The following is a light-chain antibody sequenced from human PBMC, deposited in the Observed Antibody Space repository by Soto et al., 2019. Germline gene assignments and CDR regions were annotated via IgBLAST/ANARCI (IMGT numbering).Light chain of an antibody. V-gene: IGKV3D-15*01. CDR3: QQRSTT. CDR1: QSVSSN. Sequence: EIVMTQSPATLSVSPGERATLSCRASQSVSSNLAWYQQKPGQAPRLLIYGSSSRAAGIPARFSGSGSGTDFTLTINSLEPEDFAVYYCQQRSTTFGQGTRLEIK. CDR2: GSS. J-gene: IGKJ5*01.